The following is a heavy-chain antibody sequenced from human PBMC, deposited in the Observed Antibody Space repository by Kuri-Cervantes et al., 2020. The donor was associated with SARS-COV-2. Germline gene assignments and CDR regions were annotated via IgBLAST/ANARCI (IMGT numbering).Heavy chain of an antibody. CDR3: ARGAAVAATCFDY. CDR1: GGSISSHY. J-gene: IGHJ4*01. CDR2: IYYSGST. D-gene: IGHD6-19*01. Sequence: GSLRLSCTVSGGSISSHYWSWVRQPPGKGLEWIGYIYYSGSTNYNPSLKSRVTMSVDTSKNQFSLKLSSVTAADTAVYFCARGAAVAATCFDYWGQGTLVTVSS. V-gene: IGHV4-59*11.